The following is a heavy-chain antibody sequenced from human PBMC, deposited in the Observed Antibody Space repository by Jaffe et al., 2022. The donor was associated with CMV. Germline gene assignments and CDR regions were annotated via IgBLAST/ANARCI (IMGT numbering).Heavy chain of an antibody. CDR3: AISYTYGRPPAFDI. D-gene: IGHD5-18*01. J-gene: IGHJ3*02. Sequence: QVLLQESSPGLVKPSGTLSLTCTVSGGSISSSNYYWGWVRQPPGKGLEWIGSVYYSGSTYNNPSLKSRVTIDVDRSKMQFSLRLTSVTAADTAIYYCAISYTYGRPPAFDIWGQGTMVTVSS. CDR2: VYYSGST. V-gene: IGHV4-39*01. CDR1: GGSISSSNYY.